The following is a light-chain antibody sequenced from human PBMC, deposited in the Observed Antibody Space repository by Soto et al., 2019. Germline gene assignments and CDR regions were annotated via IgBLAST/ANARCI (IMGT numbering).Light chain of an antibody. CDR1: SRDVGGYNY. CDR3: NSYTSSNTYV. V-gene: IGLV2-14*01. J-gene: IGLJ1*01. Sequence: QAVLTQPASVSGSPGQAITISCTRTSRDVGGYNYVSWFQQHPGKAPKLMIYEVSNRPSGVSNRFSGSKSGNTASLTISGLQAEDEADYYCNSYTSSNTYVFGTETKVTVL. CDR2: EVS.